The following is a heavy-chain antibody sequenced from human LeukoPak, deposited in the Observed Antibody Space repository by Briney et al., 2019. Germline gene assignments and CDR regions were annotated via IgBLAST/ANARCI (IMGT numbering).Heavy chain of an antibody. CDR1: GDTFSSYA. D-gene: IGHD2-2*01. CDR2: IIPIFGTA. J-gene: IGHJ3*02. V-gene: IGHV1-69*13. Sequence: GASVKVSCKASGDTFSSYAISWVRQAPGQGLEWMGRIIPIFGTANYAQKFQGRVTITADESTSTAYMELSSLRSEDTAVYYCAREPDVVVPAAPRAAFDIWGQGTMVTVSS. CDR3: AREPDVVVPAAPRAAFDI.